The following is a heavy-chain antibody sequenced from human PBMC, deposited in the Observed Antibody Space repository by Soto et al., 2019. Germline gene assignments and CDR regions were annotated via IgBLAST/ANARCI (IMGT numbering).Heavy chain of an antibody. J-gene: IGHJ4*02. CDR3: ARDRGL. CDR1: GDSISSGGYS. V-gene: IGHV4-31*03. Sequence: QVQLQESGPGLEKPSQTLSLTCTVSGDSISSGGYSWTWIRQHPGKGLEWIGYIYYSGSTYYNPSLESRVTISLDTSKNQFSLKLNSVTAADTAVYYCARDRGLWGQGTLVTVSS. CDR2: IYYSGST.